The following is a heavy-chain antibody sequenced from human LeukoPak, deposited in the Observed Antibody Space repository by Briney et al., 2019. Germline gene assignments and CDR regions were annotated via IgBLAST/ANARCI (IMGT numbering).Heavy chain of an antibody. V-gene: IGHV4-59*08. CDR3: ARPIIAASRFDS. D-gene: IGHD6-6*01. J-gene: IGHJ4*02. CDR2: IYYTEST. Sequence: SETLSLTCTVSGGSISSYYWSWIRQPPGKGLEWIGYIYYTESTNCNPSLKSRVTLSVDTSKNQFSLKLSSVTAADTAVYYCARPIIAASRFDSWGQGTLVTVSS. CDR1: GGSISSYY.